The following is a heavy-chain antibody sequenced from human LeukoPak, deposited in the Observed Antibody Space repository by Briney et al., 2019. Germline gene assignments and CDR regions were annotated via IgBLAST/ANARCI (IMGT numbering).Heavy chain of an antibody. D-gene: IGHD3-10*01. CDR1: GGTFSSYA. V-gene: IGHV1-69*06. Sequence: EASVKVSFKASGGTFSSYAISWVRQAPGQGLEWMGGIIPIFGTANYAQKFQGRVTITADKSTSTAYMELSSLRSEDTAVYYCARDRRMVRGSSHYFQHWGQGTLVTVSS. CDR2: IIPIFGTA. CDR3: ARDRRMVRGSSHYFQH. J-gene: IGHJ1*01.